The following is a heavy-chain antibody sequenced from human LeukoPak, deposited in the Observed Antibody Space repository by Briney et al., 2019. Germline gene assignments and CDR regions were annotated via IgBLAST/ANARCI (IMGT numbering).Heavy chain of an antibody. CDR2: IYHTGST. D-gene: IGHD3-10*01. J-gene: IGHJ4*02. V-gene: IGHV4-38-2*02. CDR1: GYSITSGYY. Sequence: SETLSLTCTVSGYSITSGYYWGWIRQPPGKGLEWIGSIYHTGSTFDNPSLKSRVTVSVDAAKNQFFVKLTSVTAADTAVYYCTRVLDHYGSGSISYDYWGQGTLVTVSS. CDR3: TRVLDHYGSGSISYDY.